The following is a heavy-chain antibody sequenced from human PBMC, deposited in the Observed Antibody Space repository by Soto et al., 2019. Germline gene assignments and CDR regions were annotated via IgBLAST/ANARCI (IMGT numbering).Heavy chain of an antibody. CDR1: GFTFSSDW. CDR3: ARDGKSSGWYGVHEH. CDR2: THSDGSST. D-gene: IGHD6-19*01. J-gene: IGHJ1*01. V-gene: IGHV3-74*01. Sequence: EVQVVETGGGLVQPGGSLRLSCAASGFTFSSDWMHWVRQAPGKGLVWVSRTHSDGSSTSHADSVKGRFTNSRDNAENTLYLQMNSQSAEDTDMYYCARDGKSSGWYGVHEHWGEGTLVTVFS.